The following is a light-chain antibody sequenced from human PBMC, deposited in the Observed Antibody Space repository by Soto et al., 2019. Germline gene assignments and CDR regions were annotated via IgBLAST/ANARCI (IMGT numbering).Light chain of an antibody. CDR2: GAS. CDR1: ESVSSN. V-gene: IGKV3-15*01. CDR3: QQYFNWPPCT. J-gene: IGKJ2*02. Sequence: EIVLTQSPATLSVSPGDRATLSCRASESVSSNVAWYQQKPGQTPRLLIYGASTRATGVPPRFSGSRSGTEFTLTISSLQSEDFEAYSCQQYFNWPPCTFGQGTKVDIK.